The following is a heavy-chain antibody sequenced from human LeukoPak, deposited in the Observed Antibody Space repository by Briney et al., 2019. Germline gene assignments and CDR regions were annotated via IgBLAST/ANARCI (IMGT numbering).Heavy chain of an antibody. D-gene: IGHD6-13*01. CDR2: ISGSGGST. J-gene: IGHJ4*02. CDR3: ARVRWLSAAGTEGNFDY. V-gene: IGHV3-23*01. Sequence: PGGSLRLSCAASGFTFSSYAMSWVRQAPGEGLEWVSAISGSGGSTYYADSVKGRFTISRDNAKNSLYLQMDSLRAEDTAVYYCARVRWLSAAGTEGNFDYWGQGTLGTVSS. CDR1: GFTFSSYA.